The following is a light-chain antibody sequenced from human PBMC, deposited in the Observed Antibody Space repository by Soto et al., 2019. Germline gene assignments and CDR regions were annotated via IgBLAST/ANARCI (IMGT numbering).Light chain of an antibody. V-gene: IGLV1-51*02. CDR2: ENN. Sequence: QSVLTQPPSVSAAPGQKVTISCSGSSSNIVNNYVSWYQQLPGTAPKLLIYENNKRPSGIPDRFSGSKSGTSATLGITGLQTGDEADYYCGTWDSRRSAYVCGTGTQLTVL. J-gene: IGLJ1*01. CDR3: GTWDSRRSAYV. CDR1: SSNIVNNY.